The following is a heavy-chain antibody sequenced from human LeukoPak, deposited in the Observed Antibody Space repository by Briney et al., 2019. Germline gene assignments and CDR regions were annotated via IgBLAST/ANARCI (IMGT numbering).Heavy chain of an antibody. CDR3: ARDRDDSSGYCDY. Sequence: ASVKVSCKASGYTFTGYYMHWVRQAPGQGLEWMGWINPNSGGTNYAQKFQGWVTMTRDTSISTAYMELSRLRSDDTAVYYCARDRDDSSGYCDYWGQGTLVTVSS. J-gene: IGHJ4*02. D-gene: IGHD3-22*01. V-gene: IGHV1-2*04. CDR2: INPNSGGT. CDR1: GYTFTGYY.